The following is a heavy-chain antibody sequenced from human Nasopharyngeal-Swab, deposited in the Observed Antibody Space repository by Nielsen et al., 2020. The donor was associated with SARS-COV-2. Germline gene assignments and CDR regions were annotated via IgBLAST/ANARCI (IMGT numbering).Heavy chain of an antibody. J-gene: IGHJ4*02. V-gene: IGHV1-2*06. Sequence: ASVKVSCKASGYTFTGYYMHWVRQAPGQGLEWMGRINPNSGGTNYAQKFQGRVTMTRDTSISTAYMELRSLRSEDTAVYYCATGTYDSSGITGYWGQGTLVTVSS. CDR2: INPNSGGT. D-gene: IGHD3-22*01. CDR1: GYTFTGYY. CDR3: ATGTYDSSGITGY.